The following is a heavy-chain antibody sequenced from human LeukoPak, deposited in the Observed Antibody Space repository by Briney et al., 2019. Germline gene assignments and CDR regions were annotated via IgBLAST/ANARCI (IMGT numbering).Heavy chain of an antibody. CDR3: ARVKSSSSYIDY. D-gene: IGHD6-6*01. V-gene: IGHV4-34*01. CDR1: GGSFSGYY. Sequence: SETLSLTCAVYGGSFSGYYWSWIRQPPGKGLEWIGEINHSGSTNYNPSLKSRVTISVDTSKNQFSLKLSSVIAADTAVYYCARVKSSSSYIDYWGQGTLVTVSS. J-gene: IGHJ4*02. CDR2: INHSGST.